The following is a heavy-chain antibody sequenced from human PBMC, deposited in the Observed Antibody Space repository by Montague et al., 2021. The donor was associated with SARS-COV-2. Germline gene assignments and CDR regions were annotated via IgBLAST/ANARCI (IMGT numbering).Heavy chain of an antibody. CDR2: IWCDGSNK. Sequence: SLRLSCAASGFTFSSYGMHWVRQAPGKGLEWVAVIWCDGSNKYYADSVKGRFTISRDNSKNTLYLQMNSLRAEDTAVYYCAKDLDGDYDKYYYYYGMDVWGQGTTVTVSS. J-gene: IGHJ6*02. D-gene: IGHD4-17*01. V-gene: IGHV3-33*06. CDR3: AKDLDGDYDKYYYYYGMDV. CDR1: GFTFSSYG.